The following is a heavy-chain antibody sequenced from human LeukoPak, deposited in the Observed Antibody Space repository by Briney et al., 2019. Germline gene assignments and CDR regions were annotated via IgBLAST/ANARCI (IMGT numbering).Heavy chain of an antibody. CDR3: AKGHSTTWLIDY. CDR2: ISGRGSGT. Sequence: GGSLRLSCAASGFTFSSYAMIWVRQAPGKGLEWVSAISGRGSGTYYTDSVKGRFTISRDNSKNTLYLQMNSLRAEDTAVCYCAKGHSTTWLIDYWGQGTLVTVSS. V-gene: IGHV3-23*01. D-gene: IGHD6-13*01. J-gene: IGHJ4*02. CDR1: GFTFSSYA.